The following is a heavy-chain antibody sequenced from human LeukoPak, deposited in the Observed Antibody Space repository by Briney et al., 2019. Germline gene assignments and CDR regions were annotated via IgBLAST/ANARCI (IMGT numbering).Heavy chain of an antibody. J-gene: IGHJ3*02. CDR2: ISISGTTI. Sequence: GGSLRLSCAASGFIFSSYEMNWVRQAPGKDLEWISYISISGTTIYYAESVKGRFTISRDNTKNSLYLQMNSLRAEDTAVYYCVRGGGSAYKYNAFDIWGQGTMVTGSS. D-gene: IGHD3-22*01. CDR3: VRGGGSAYKYNAFDI. CDR1: GFIFSSYE. V-gene: IGHV3-48*03.